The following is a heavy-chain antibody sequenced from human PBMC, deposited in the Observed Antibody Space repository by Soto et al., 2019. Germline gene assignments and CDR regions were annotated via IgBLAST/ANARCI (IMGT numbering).Heavy chain of an antibody. CDR1: VVSITPYF. D-gene: IGHD3-9*01. CDR3: ARNFDVDPSLDNYYFDL. V-gene: IGHV4-4*07. J-gene: IGHJ2*01. Sequence: SETLCITCTLSVVSITPYFWSWIRQPAGEAPEWLGHIYASGRTTYSPSLKSRVTMFVSQTQVSLRLTSVTAADTAVYYCARNFDVDPSLDNYYFDLWGRGALVTVSS. CDR2: IYASGRT.